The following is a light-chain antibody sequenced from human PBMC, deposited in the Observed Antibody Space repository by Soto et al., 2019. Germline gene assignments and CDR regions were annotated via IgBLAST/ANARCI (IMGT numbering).Light chain of an antibody. CDR3: SSYTSTNTLI. CDR1: SSDVGSYNY. Sequence: QSVLTQPASVSGSPGQSITISCTGTSSDVGSYNYVSWYQQNPGKAPKLIIHDVSSRPSGVSNRFSGSKSGNTASLTISGLQAEDEANYYCSSYTSTNTLIFGGGTKVTVL. J-gene: IGLJ2*01. V-gene: IGLV2-14*01. CDR2: DVS.